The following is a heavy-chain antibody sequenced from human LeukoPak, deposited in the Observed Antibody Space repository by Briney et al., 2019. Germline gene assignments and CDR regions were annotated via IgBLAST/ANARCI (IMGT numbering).Heavy chain of an antibody. J-gene: IGHJ4*02. CDR2: ISGSGANT. D-gene: IGHD4-11*01. CDR3: AIPPTTVTVGY. CDR1: GFTFSSYA. V-gene: IGHV3-23*01. Sequence: GGSLRLSCAASGFTFSSYAMSWVRQAPGKRLEWVSAISGSGANTYYADSVKGRFTISRDNSKNTLYLQMNSLRAEDTAVYYCAIPPTTVTVGYWGQGTLVTVSS.